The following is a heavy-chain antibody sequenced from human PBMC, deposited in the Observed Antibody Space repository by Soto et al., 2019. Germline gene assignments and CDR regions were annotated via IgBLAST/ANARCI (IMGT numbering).Heavy chain of an antibody. D-gene: IGHD6-6*01. CDR2: ISSSSSTI. J-gene: IGHJ4*02. CDR3: ARVQIAARPFDY. Sequence: PWGSLRLSCAASGFTFSSYSINFVRQAPGKWLEWASYISSSSSTIYYADSVKGRFTISRDNAKNSLYLQMNSLRDEDTAVYYCARVQIAARPFDYWGQGTLVTVSS. V-gene: IGHV3-48*02. CDR1: GFTFSSYS.